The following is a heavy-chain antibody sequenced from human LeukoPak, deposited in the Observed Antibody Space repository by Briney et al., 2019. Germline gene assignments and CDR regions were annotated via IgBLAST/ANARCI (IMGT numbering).Heavy chain of an antibody. Sequence: SETLSLTCTVSGGSISSSSYYWGWIRQPPGKGLEWIGSIYYSGSTYDNPSLKSRVTISVDTSKNQFSLKLSSVTAADTAVYYCARTVTYWYFDLWGRGTLVTVSP. D-gene: IGHD4-17*01. CDR1: GGSISSSSYY. CDR3: ARTVTYWYFDL. V-gene: IGHV4-39*01. J-gene: IGHJ2*01. CDR2: IYYSGST.